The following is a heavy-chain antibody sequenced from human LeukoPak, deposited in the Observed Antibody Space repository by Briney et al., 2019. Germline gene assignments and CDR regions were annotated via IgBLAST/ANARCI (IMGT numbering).Heavy chain of an antibody. V-gene: IGHV4-34*01. D-gene: IGHD3-9*01. J-gene: IGHJ3*02. Sequence: PSETLSLTCAVYGGSFSGYYWSWIRQPPGKGLEWIGEINHSGSTNYNPSLKSRVTMSLDTSKNQFSLKLSSVTAADTAVYYCARAGWYYDILTGDNAFDIWGQGTMVTVSS. CDR2: INHSGST. CDR1: GGSFSGYY. CDR3: ARAGWYYDILTGDNAFDI.